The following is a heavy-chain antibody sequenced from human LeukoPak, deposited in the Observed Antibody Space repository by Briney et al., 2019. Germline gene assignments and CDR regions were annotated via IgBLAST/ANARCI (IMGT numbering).Heavy chain of an antibody. CDR2: IYPGDSDA. CDR3: ARRKYSGGWYAFQH. CDR1: GYSFTNYW. V-gene: IGHV5-51*01. Sequence: GASLKISCKGSGYSFTNYWIGWVRQMPGKGLEWMGIIYPGDSDARYSPSFQGQVTFSADKSISTAYLQWSSLKASDTAMYYCARRKYSGGWYAFQHWGQGTLVTVSS. J-gene: IGHJ1*01. D-gene: IGHD6-19*01.